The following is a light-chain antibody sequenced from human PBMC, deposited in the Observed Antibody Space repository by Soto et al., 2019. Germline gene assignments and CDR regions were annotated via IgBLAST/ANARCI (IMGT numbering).Light chain of an antibody. CDR1: QSITSTY. V-gene: IGKV3-20*01. J-gene: IGKJ1*01. CDR2: GVS. CDR3: QQYTDWPLT. Sequence: VMTQSPSTLSVSPGERATLSCRASQSITSTYLAWYQQKPGQAPRLLIYGVSSRATGVPDRFSGSGSGTDFTLTISRLEPEDFAVYYCQQYTDWPLTFGQGTKVDIK.